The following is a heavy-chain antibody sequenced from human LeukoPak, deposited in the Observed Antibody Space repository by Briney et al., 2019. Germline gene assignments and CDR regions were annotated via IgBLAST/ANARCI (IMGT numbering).Heavy chain of an antibody. V-gene: IGHV3-21*01. Sequence: GGSLRLSCAASGFTFSSYEMNWVRQAPGKGLELVSSISSSSSYIYYADSVKGRFTISRDNAKKSVYLQMNSLRAEDTAVYYCARAYSERYGLGYYYMDVWGKGTTVTISS. CDR3: ARAYSERYGLGYYYMDV. J-gene: IGHJ6*03. CDR2: ISSSSSYI. D-gene: IGHD1-26*01. CDR1: GFTFSSYE.